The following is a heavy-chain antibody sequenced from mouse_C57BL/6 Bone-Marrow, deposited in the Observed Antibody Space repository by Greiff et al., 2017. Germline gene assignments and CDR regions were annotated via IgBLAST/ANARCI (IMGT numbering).Heavy chain of an antibody. J-gene: IGHJ2*01. V-gene: IGHV1-53*01. CDR3: ARGGIYYYGSFDY. D-gene: IGHD1-1*01. CDR1: GYTFTSSW. CDR2: INPSNGGT. Sequence: QVQLKQPGTELVKPGASVKLSCKASGYTFTSSWMHWVKQRPGQGLEWIGNINPSNGGTNYNEKFKSKATLTVDKSSSTAYMQLSSLTSEDSAVYYCARGGIYYYGSFDYWGQGTTLTVSS.